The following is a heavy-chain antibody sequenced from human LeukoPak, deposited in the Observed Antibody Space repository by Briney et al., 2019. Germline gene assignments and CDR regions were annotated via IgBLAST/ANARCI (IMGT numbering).Heavy chain of an antibody. V-gene: IGHV3-74*01. Sequence: GGSLRLSCAASGFTFSSYWMHWVRQAPRKGLVWVSRINSDGSSTSYADSVKGRFTISRDNAKNTLYLQMNSLRAEDTAVYFCAGTSCKGCWFDPWGQGTLVTGSS. J-gene: IGHJ5*02. CDR3: AGTSCKGCWFDP. CDR1: GFTFSSYW. CDR2: INSDGSST. D-gene: IGHD2-2*01.